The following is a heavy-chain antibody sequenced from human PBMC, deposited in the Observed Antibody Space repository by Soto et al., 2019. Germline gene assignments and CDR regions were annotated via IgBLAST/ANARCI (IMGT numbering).Heavy chain of an antibody. V-gene: IGHV4-4*02. CDR3: ARALGEYRDYAGNCFDY. D-gene: IGHD4-17*01. CDR1: GGSISISNW. J-gene: IGHJ4*02. Sequence: PSETLSLTCAVSGGSISISNWWSLVRQPPGKGLEWIGEIYHSGITNYNPSLKSRVTISVDKSKNQFSLKMSSVTAADTAVYYCARALGEYRDYAGNCFDYLGQGTLVTVS. CDR2: IYHSGIT.